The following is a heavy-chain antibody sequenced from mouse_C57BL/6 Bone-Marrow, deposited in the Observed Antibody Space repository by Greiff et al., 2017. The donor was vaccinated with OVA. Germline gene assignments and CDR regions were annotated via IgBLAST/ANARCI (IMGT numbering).Heavy chain of an antibody. CDR3: ARSGVYYGSSYFYARDY. CDR2: IHPNSGST. CDR1: GYTFTSYW. V-gene: IGHV1-64*01. J-gene: IGHJ4*01. Sequence: QVQLQQPGAELVKPGASVKLSCKASGYTFTSYWMHWVKQRPGQGLEWIGMIHPNSGSTNYNEKFKSKATLTVDKSSSTAYMQLSSLTSEDSAVYYCARSGVYYGSSYFYARDYWGQGTSVTVSS. D-gene: IGHD1-1*01.